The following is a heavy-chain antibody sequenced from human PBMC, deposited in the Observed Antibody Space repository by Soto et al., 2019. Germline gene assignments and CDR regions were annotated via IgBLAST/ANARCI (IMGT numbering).Heavy chain of an antibody. CDR3: ARLCLGTNGVCPTWYFDY. Sequence: SETLSLTCTVSGGSISSYYWSWIRQPPGKGLEWIGYIYYSGSTNYNPSLKSRVTISVDTSKNQFSLKLSSVTAADTAVYYCARLCLGTNGVCPTWYFDYWGQGTLVTVSS. J-gene: IGHJ4*02. CDR1: GGSISSYY. D-gene: IGHD2-8*01. CDR2: IYYSGST. V-gene: IGHV4-59*08.